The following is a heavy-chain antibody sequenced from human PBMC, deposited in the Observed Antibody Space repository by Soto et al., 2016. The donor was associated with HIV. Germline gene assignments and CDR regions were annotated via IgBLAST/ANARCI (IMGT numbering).Heavy chain of an antibody. CDR3: TKNLRPYGDYVLGY. V-gene: IGHV3-33*08. J-gene: IGHJ4*02. CDR2: IWYDETNK. CDR1: GFTFNNYG. Sequence: VQLVESGGGVVQPGRSLRLSCAASGFTFNNYGMHWVRQAPGKGLEWVAVIWYDETNKYYADSVKGRFTISRDNSKNTLYLQMNSLRAEDTAMYYVTKNLRPYGDYVLGYWGQGTLVTVSS. D-gene: IGHD4-17*01.